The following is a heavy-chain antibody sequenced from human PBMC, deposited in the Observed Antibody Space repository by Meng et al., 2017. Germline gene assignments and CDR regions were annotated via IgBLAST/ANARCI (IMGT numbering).Heavy chain of an antibody. CDR2: ISWNSGSI. CDR1: GFTFDDYA. D-gene: IGHD4-17*01. CDR3: AKDGWAYGDYRGYFDY. Sequence: SLKISCAASGFTFDDYAMHWVRQAPGKGLEGVSGISWNSGSIGYADSVKGRFTISRDNAKNSLYLQMNSLRAEDTALYYCAKDGWAYGDYRGYFDYWGQGTLVTVSS. J-gene: IGHJ4*02. V-gene: IGHV3-9*01.